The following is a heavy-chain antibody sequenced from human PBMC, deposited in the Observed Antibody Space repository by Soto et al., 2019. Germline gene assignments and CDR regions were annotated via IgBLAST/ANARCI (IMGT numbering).Heavy chain of an antibody. CDR3: AKDFTEVSGPENLFDP. CDR1: GFTFSSYW. Sequence: EVQLVESGGGLVQPGGSLRLSCAASGFTFSSYWMHWVRQAPGKGLVWVSRINSDGSSTSYADSVKGRFTISRDNGKNTLYLQKNRPRAEGNAVDFWAKDFTEVSGPENLFDPWGQGTLVTVSS. CDR2: INSDGSST. V-gene: IGHV3-74*01. D-gene: IGHD3-10*01. J-gene: IGHJ5*02.